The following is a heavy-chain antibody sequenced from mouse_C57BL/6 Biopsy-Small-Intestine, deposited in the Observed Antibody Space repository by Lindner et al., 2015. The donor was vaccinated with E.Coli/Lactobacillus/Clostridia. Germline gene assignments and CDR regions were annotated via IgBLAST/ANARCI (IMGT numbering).Heavy chain of an antibody. CDR1: GYTFTDYY. D-gene: IGHD6-5*01. J-gene: IGHJ2*01. Sequence: VQLQESGPELVKPGASVKISCKASGYTFTDYYMNWVKQSHGKSLEWIGIINPDTVNTTYNQNFKGKTTLTVDKSSSTAYMELRSLTSEDSAVYYCVRFGYAGNFWGQGTTLTVSS. CDR3: VRFGYAGNF. V-gene: IGHV1-26*01. CDR2: INPDTVNT.